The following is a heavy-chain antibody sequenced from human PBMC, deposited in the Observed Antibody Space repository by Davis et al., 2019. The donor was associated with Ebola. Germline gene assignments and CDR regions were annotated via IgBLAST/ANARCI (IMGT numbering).Heavy chain of an antibody. D-gene: IGHD3-22*01. J-gene: IGHJ4*02. CDR2: IRAKTKNYAT. CDR3: TTLIDF. Sequence: GESLKISCAASGFSFSAAAIHWVRQAPGKGLEWVGRIRAKTKNYATASSESVKGRFTFSRDDSKNTAYLHMHSLKTEEPAMYYCTTLIDFWGQGTMVTVSS. V-gene: IGHV3-73*01. CDR1: GFSFSAAA.